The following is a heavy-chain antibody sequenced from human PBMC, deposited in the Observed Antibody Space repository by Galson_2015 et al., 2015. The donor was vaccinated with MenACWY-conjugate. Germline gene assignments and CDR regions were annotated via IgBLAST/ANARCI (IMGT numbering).Heavy chain of an antibody. D-gene: IGHD5-18*01. V-gene: IGHV3-21*01. CDR3: ARVGTWIHQYFYYMDV. J-gene: IGHJ6*03. CDR2: ISSGSSYI. Sequence: SLRLSCAASGFTFGIYTMNWVRQAPGKGLECVSSISSGSSYIHYADSVKGRFTISRDNAKNSLFLEMNSLRAGDTGVYYCARVGTWIHQYFYYMDVWGKGTTVTVSS. CDR1: GFTFGIYT.